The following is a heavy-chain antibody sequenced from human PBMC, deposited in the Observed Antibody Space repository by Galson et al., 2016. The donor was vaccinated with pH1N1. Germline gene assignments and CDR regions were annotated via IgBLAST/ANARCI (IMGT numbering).Heavy chain of an antibody. Sequence: SETLSLTCTVSGGFLSLNCWSWIRQPPGKGLEWIGYIFSSGNTNYNPSLKSRITISVDTSKNQFSLKVSSVTAADTAVYYCAKGHNYFDPWGQGTLVTVSS. J-gene: IGHJ5*02. CDR2: IFSSGNT. V-gene: IGHV4-4*09. CDR3: AKGHNYFDP. CDR1: GGFLSLNC.